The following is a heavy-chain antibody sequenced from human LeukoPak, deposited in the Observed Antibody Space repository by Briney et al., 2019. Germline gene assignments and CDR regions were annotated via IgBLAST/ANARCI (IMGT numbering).Heavy chain of an antibody. J-gene: IGHJ4*02. CDR2: INAGNGNT. D-gene: IGHD3-22*01. CDR3: ARDLDDSSGPSDFDY. Sequence: ASVKVSCKASGYTFTSYAMHWVRQAPGQRLEWMGWINAGNGNTKYSQKFQGRVTITRDTSTSTAYMELRSLRSDDTAVYYCARDLDDSSGPSDFDYWGQGTLVTVSS. V-gene: IGHV1-3*01. CDR1: GYTFTSYA.